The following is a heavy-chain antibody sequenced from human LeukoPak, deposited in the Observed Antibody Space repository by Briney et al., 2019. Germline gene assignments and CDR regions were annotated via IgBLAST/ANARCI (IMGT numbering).Heavy chain of an antibody. Sequence: SSETLSLTCTVSGGSISSSSYYWGWIRQPPGKGLEWIGSIYYSGSTHYNPSLKSRVTISVDTSKNQFSLKLSSVTAADTAVYYCARHKPKLLWFGELLSAFDIWGQGTMVTVSS. V-gene: IGHV4-39*01. J-gene: IGHJ3*02. D-gene: IGHD3-10*01. CDR3: ARHKPKLLWFGELLSAFDI. CDR1: GGSISSSSYY. CDR2: IYYSGST.